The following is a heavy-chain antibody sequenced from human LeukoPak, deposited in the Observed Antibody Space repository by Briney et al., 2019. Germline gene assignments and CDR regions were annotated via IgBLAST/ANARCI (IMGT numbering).Heavy chain of an antibody. Sequence: PSETLSLTCADSGGSISSGGYSWSWIRQPPGKGLEWIGYIYYSGSTYYNPSLKSRVTISVDTSKNQFSLKLSSVTAADTAVYYCARDLEVGFDPWGQGTLVTVSS. J-gene: IGHJ5*02. CDR3: ARDLEVGFDP. CDR1: GGSISSGGYS. D-gene: IGHD2-2*01. V-gene: IGHV4-30-4*07. CDR2: IYYSGST.